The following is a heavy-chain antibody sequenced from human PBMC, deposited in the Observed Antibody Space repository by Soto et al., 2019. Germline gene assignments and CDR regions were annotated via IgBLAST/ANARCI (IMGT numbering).Heavy chain of an antibody. J-gene: IGHJ4*02. CDR3: ARRYYDILTGSTYSDH. D-gene: IGHD3-9*01. Sequence: GGSLRLSCAASGFTFSSYAMHWVRQAPGKGLEWVAVISYDGSNKYYADSVKGRFTISRDNSKNTLYLQMNSLRAEDTAVYYCARRYYDILTGSTYSDHWGQGTLVTVSS. CDR1: GFTFSSYA. V-gene: IGHV3-30-3*01. CDR2: ISYDGSNK.